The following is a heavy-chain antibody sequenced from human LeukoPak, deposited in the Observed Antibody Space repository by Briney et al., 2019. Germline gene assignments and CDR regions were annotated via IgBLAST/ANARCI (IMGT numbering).Heavy chain of an antibody. CDR1: GFTFDDYS. Sequence: GGSLRLSCAASGFTFDDYSIHWVRQAPGKGLEWVSFISWDGVSTYYADSVKGRFTISRDNAKNSLYLQMNSLRAEDTAVYYCARVREAAAFDYWGQETLVTVSS. CDR2: ISWDGVST. V-gene: IGHV3-43*01. D-gene: IGHD3-10*01. CDR3: ARVREAAAFDY. J-gene: IGHJ4*02.